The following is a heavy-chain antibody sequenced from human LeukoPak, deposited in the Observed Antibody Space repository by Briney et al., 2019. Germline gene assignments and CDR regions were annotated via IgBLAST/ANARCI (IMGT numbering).Heavy chain of an antibody. CDR1: GFTFDDYA. CDR3: ASDFNWGLFYYYYMDV. CDR2: ISWNSGSI. D-gene: IGHD7-27*01. Sequence: GRSLRLSCAASGFTFDDYAMHWVRQAPGKGLEWVSGISWNSGSIGYADSVKGRFTISRDNAKNSLYLQMNSLRAEDTAVYYCASDFNWGLFYYYYMDVWGKGTTVTVSS. V-gene: IGHV3-9*01. J-gene: IGHJ6*03.